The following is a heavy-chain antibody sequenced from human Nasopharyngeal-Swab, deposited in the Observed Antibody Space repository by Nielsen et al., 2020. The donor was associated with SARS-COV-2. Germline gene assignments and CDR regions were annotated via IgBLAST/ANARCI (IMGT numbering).Heavy chain of an antibody. J-gene: IGHJ4*02. CDR3: ARGLRGRWLQNVDY. Sequence: ASVKVSCKASGYTFTGYYMHWVRQAPGQGLEWMGRINPNSGGTNYAQKFQGRVTMTRDTSTSTVYMELSSLRSEDTAVYYCARGLRGRWLQNVDYWGQGTLVTVSS. CDR2: INPNSGGT. D-gene: IGHD5-24*01. V-gene: IGHV1-2*06. CDR1: GYTFTGYY.